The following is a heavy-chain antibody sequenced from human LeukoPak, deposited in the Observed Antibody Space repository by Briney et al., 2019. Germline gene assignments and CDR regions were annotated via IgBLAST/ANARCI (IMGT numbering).Heavy chain of an antibody. Sequence: GASVKVSCKASGYTFTSYGISWVRQAPGQGLEWMGWISAYNGNTNYAQKLQGRVTMTTDTSTSTAYMELRSLRSDDTAVYYCARAGRTVRGVPNWLDPWGQGTLVTVSS. V-gene: IGHV1-18*01. CDR3: ARAGRTVRGVPNWLDP. J-gene: IGHJ5*02. CDR1: GYTFTSYG. CDR2: ISAYNGNT. D-gene: IGHD3-10*01.